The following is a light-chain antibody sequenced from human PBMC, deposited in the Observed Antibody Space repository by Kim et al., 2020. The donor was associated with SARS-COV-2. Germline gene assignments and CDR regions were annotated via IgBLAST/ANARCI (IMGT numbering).Light chain of an antibody. CDR3: QQYNTYPFT. J-gene: IGKJ2*01. CDR1: ESISSR. CDR2: DAS. Sequence: SASVGDRVTITCRASESISSRLAWDEQKPEKAPKLLIYDASSLESGVPSRFSGSGSGTDFTLTITSLQPDDFATYYCQQYNTYPFTFGQGTKLEI. V-gene: IGKV1-5*01.